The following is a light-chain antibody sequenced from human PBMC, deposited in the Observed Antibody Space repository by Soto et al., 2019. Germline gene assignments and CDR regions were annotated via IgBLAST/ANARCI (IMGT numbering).Light chain of an antibody. CDR1: SSDVGGYNY. CDR2: GVT. J-gene: IGLJ1*01. CDR3: ISYTSSTPYV. V-gene: IGLV2-14*01. Sequence: QSALTQPASVSGSPGQSITMSCTGTSSDVGGYNYVSWYQQHPGKAPKLMIYGVTNRPSGVSNRFSGSKSGNTASLTISGLQAEDEADYYCISYTSSTPYVFGPGTKVTVL.